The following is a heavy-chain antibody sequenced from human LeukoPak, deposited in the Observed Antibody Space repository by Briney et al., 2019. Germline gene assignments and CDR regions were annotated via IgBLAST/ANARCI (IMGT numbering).Heavy chain of an antibody. D-gene: IGHD2-15*01. CDR3: ARGTRGIVVVVADEAFDF. CDR1: GYTFTIYG. J-gene: IGHJ3*01. CDR2: IRAYNGNT. Sequence: ASVKVSCTASGYTFTIYGISWVRQAPGQGNEWMGWIRAYNGNTNYAQKLQGRVTMTTDTSTSTAYMELRSLRSDDTAVYYCARGTRGIVVVVADEAFDFWGQGTMVTVS. V-gene: IGHV1-18*04.